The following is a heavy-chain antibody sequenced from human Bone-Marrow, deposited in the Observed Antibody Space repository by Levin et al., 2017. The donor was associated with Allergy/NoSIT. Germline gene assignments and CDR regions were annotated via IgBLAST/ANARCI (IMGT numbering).Heavy chain of an antibody. CDR1: GYSFTGFY. V-gene: IGHV1-2*02. CDR2: ISPNSGGT. J-gene: IGHJ3*02. D-gene: IGHD3-22*01. CDR3: SRRPHYYDSSGYYGSHAFDI. Sequence: GESLKISCKASGYSFTGFYLHWIRQAPRQGLEWMGWISPNSGGTNYAQKFPGRVTMSRDTSISTAYMELSRLRSDDTAVYYCSRRPHYYDSSGYYGSHAFDIWGQGTMVTVSS.